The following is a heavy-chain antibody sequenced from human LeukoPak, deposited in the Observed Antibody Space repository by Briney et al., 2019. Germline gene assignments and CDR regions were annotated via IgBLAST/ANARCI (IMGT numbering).Heavy chain of an antibody. J-gene: IGHJ6*02. Sequence: GGSLRLSCAASGFSLDCYTMNWVRQAPGKGLEWVSVIRGDGGGTYYADSVAGRFTISRDNSKNSLYLQMDSLRTEDTALYYCGKDFGRRWWDGMDVWGQGSTVTVSS. CDR1: GFSLDCYT. D-gene: IGHD2-15*01. V-gene: IGHV3-43*02. CDR2: IRGDGGGT. CDR3: GKDFGRRWWDGMDV.